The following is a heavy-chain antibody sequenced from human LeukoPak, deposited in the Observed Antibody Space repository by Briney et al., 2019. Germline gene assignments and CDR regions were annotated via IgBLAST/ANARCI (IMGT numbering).Heavy chain of an antibody. D-gene: IGHD6-13*01. Sequence: GGSLRLSCAASGFTFSSYGMIWVRQAPGKGLEWVSGISGSGGSTYLADSVKGRFTISRDNAKNSLYLQMNSLRAEDTALYYCAKDKKGGIAAAGHFDYWGQGTLVTVSS. J-gene: IGHJ4*02. CDR1: GFTFSSYG. CDR2: ISGSGGST. CDR3: AKDKKGGIAAAGHFDY. V-gene: IGHV3-23*01.